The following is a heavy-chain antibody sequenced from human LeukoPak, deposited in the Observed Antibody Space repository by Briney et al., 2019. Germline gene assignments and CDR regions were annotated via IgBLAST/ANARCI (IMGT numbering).Heavy chain of an antibody. CDR3: AKDGGHRYFDY. J-gene: IGHJ4*02. Sequence: GGSLRLSCAAPGFTFSTYAVHWVRQAPGKGLEWVAVISHGESNKYYADSVKGRFTISRDNSKNTLYLQMNSLRAEDTAVYYCAKDGGHRYFDYWGQGTLVTVSS. CDR1: GFTFSTYA. D-gene: IGHD3-16*01. V-gene: IGHV3-30*04. CDR2: ISHGESNK.